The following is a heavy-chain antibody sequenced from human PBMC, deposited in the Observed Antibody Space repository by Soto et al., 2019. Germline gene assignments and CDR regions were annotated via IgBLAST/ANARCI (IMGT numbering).Heavy chain of an antibody. Sequence: SVKVSCEASGGTFGSYAISWVRQAPGQGLEWMGGIIPIFGTANYAQKFQGRVTITADESTSTAYMELSSLRSEDTAVYYCARDSGSTGYYGMDVWGQGTTVTVPS. D-gene: IGHD2-15*01. J-gene: IGHJ6*02. V-gene: IGHV1-69*01. CDR2: IIPIFGTA. CDR3: ARDSGSTGYYGMDV. CDR1: GGTFGSYA.